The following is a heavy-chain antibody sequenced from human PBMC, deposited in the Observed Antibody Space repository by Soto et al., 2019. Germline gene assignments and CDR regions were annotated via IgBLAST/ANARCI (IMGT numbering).Heavy chain of an antibody. V-gene: IGHV3-23*01. D-gene: IGHD5-12*01. J-gene: IGHJ4*02. CDR1: GFTFGSYA. CDR3: AKSPRSGYDIDY. Sequence: EVQLLESGGGLVQPGGSLRLSCAASGFTFGSYAMSWVRQAPGKGLEWVSTISGSGGSTYYADSVKGRFTISRDNSKNTLYLQMNSLRAEDTAVYYCAKSPRSGYDIDYWGQGTLVTVSS. CDR2: ISGSGGST.